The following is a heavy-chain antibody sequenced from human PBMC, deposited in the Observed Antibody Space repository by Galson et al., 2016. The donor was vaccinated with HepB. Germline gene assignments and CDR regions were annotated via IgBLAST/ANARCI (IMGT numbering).Heavy chain of an antibody. CDR2: ISGSGVST. D-gene: IGHD3-3*01. V-gene: IGHV3-23*01. Sequence: SLRLSCAASGFTFNNYAMSWVRQAPGKGLEWVSAISGSGVSTYYADAVKGRFTISRDNSENRLYLQMNSLRGADTAVYYCAKAGTYDDFWSGYFYFDYRGQGTLVTVSS. CDR3: AKAGTYDDFWSGYFYFDY. J-gene: IGHJ4*02. CDR1: GFTFNNYA.